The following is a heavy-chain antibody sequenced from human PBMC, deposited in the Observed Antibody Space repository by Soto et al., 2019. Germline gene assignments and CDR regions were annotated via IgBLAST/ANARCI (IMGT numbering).Heavy chain of an antibody. D-gene: IGHD3-10*02. CDR1: GFSLRTSGVG. J-gene: IGHJ5*02. CDR2: IYWDNDK. CDR3: VRRNNYNYVAS. V-gene: IGHV2-5*02. Sequence: SGPTLVNPTQTLTLTCTFSGFSLRTSGVGVGWIRQPPGKTLEWLALIYWDNDKRYSPSLKSRLTITGDTSKKQVVLTMTNMDPLDTATYYCVRRNNYNYVASWGQGTLVTVSS.